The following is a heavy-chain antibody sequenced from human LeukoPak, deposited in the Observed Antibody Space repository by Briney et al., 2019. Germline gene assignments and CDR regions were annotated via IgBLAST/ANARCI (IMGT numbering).Heavy chain of an antibody. CDR3: ARAWGPTTVLSRGHWYFDL. V-gene: IGHV3-21*01. Sequence: GGSLRLSCAASGVTFSSYSKNWVRQAPGKGLERVSSISSSNSYIYYADSVKSRFTISRVNAKNSLYLQMNSLRAEDTAVYYCARAWGPTTVLSRGHWYFDLWGRGTLVTVSS. J-gene: IGHJ2*01. D-gene: IGHD4-17*01. CDR1: GVTFSSYS. CDR2: ISSSNSYI.